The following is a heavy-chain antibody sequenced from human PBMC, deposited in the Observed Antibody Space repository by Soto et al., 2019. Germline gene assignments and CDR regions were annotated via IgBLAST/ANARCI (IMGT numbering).Heavy chain of an antibody. Sequence: GGSLRLPCAGSGFSLSSYWMHWVRQVPGKGLVWVSRINNDGSSTSYADSVKGRFTISRDNAKNSLYLQMNSLRAEDTAVYYCAREDIQYPTYGMDVWGQGTTVTVSS. D-gene: IGHD4-4*01. CDR2: INNDGSST. CDR3: AREDIQYPTYGMDV. V-gene: IGHV3-74*01. CDR1: GFSLSSYW. J-gene: IGHJ6*02.